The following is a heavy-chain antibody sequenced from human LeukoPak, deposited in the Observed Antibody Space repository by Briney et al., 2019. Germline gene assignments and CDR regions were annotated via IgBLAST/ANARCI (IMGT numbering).Heavy chain of an antibody. D-gene: IGHD6-19*01. J-gene: IGHJ4*02. V-gene: IGHV4-34*01. CDR3: ARYKLIAVAGFDY. CDR2: INHSGST. Sequence: SESLSLTCAVYGGSFSGYYWSWIRQPPGKGLGWVGEINHSGSTNYNPSLKSRVTISVDTSKNQFSLKLSSVTAADTAVYYCARYKLIAVAGFDYWGKGTLVTVSS. CDR1: GGSFSGYY.